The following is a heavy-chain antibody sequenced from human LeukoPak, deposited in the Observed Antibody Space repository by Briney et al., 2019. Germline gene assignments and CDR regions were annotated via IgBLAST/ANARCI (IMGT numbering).Heavy chain of an antibody. J-gene: IGHJ4*02. D-gene: IGHD3-3*01. V-gene: IGHV4-34*01. CDR1: GGSISNYY. CDR2: INHSGST. CDR3: ARVHGYYDFWSGYYTDY. Sequence: SETLSLTCNVSGGSISNYYWSWIRQPPGKGLEWIGEINHSGSTNYNPSLKSRVTISVDTSKNQFSLKLSSVTAADTAVYYCARVHGYYDFWSGYYTDYWGQGTLVTVSS.